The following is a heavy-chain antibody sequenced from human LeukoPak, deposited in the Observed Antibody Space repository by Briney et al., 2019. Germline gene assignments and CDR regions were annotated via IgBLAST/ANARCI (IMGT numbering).Heavy chain of an antibody. D-gene: IGHD3-10*01. CDR3: ARVDQRISFYFDY. Sequence: ASVKVSCKASGYTFTSYGISWVRQAPGQGLEWMGWLNPHNGGTNYAQRFQGRVTMTRDTSISTAYMELSGLRSDDTAVYYCARVDQRISFYFDYWGQGTLITVSS. CDR2: LNPHNGGT. V-gene: IGHV1-2*02. CDR1: GYTFTSYG. J-gene: IGHJ4*02.